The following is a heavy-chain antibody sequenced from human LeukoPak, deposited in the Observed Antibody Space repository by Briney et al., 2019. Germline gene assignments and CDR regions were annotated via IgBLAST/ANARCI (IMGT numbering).Heavy chain of an antibody. J-gene: IGHJ4*02. CDR2: IYPSDSDT. CDR3: ARLTAVVTFDY. CDR1: GYSFTSNW. Sequence: GESLKISCKGSGYSFTSNWIGWVRQMPGKGLEWMGVIYPSDSDTRYSPSFQGQVTISADKSISTAYLQWRSLKVSDSAMYYCARLTAVVTFDYWGQGTWSPSRQ. V-gene: IGHV5-51*01. D-gene: IGHD4-23*01.